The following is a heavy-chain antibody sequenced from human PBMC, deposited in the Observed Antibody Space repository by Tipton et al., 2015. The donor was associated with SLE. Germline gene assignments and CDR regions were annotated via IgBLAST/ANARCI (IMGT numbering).Heavy chain of an antibody. Sequence: SLRLSCAASGFSVSNNYMSWVRQAPGKGLEWVSLIYSDGRTYYADSVKGRFTVSRDNAQDTLFLQMNSLRAEDSGVYYCARAFRLGLDSFDIWGQGTTVTVSA. CDR3: ARAFRLGLDSFDI. D-gene: IGHD3/OR15-3a*01. CDR2: IYSDGRT. J-gene: IGHJ3*02. CDR1: GFSVSNNY. V-gene: IGHV3-53*01.